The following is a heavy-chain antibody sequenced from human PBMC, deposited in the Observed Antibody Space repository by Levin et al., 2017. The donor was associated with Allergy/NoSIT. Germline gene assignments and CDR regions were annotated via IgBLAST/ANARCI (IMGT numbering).Heavy chain of an antibody. Sequence: SETLSLTCTVSGGSISSGSYYWAWIRQPPGKGLEWVGHIYFTGATYYNPSLRGRVTISVDTSTNQFSLEPTSVTAAHTSLYYGARAVNAAGWVWCDPWGQGTLVIVSP. CDR2: IYFTGAT. CDR1: GGSISSGSYY. D-gene: IGHD6-13*01. J-gene: IGHJ5*02. V-gene: IGHV4-39*01. CDR3: ARAVNAAGWVWCDP.